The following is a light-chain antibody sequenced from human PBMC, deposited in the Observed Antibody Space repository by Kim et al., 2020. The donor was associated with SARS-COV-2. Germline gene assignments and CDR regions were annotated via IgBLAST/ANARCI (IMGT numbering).Light chain of an antibody. J-gene: IGLJ3*02. V-gene: IGLV1-44*01. Sequence: QSVLTQPPSASVTPGQRVTISCSGSSSNIGSNTVNWYQQLPGTAPKLLIYSNNQRPSGVPDRFSGSKSGTSASLAISGLQSEDEDDYYCAAWDDSLNGPVFGGGTQLTVL. CDR2: SNN. CDR1: SSNIGSNT. CDR3: AAWDDSLNGPV.